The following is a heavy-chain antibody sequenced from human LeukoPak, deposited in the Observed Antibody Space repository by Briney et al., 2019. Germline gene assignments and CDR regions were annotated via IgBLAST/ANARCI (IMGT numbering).Heavy chain of an antibody. J-gene: IGHJ3*02. CDR2: IYASGST. CDR3: AREYSSSSGKNTFDI. Sequence: KPSETLSLTCTVSGGSISSYYWSWIRQPAGKGLEWIARIYASGSTNYNPSLKSRVTMSVDTSKNQFSLKMTSVTAADTAVYYCAREYSSSSGKNTFDIWGQGTMVTVSS. D-gene: IGHD6-6*01. CDR1: GGSISSYY. V-gene: IGHV4-4*07.